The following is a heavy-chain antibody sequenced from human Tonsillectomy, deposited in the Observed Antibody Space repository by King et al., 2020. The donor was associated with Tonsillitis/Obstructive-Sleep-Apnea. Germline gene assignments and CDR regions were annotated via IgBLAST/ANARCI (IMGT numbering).Heavy chain of an antibody. CDR2: INYNGGSI. D-gene: IGHD2-21*02. J-gene: IGHJ6*03. CDR1: GFTFDKYA. V-gene: IGHV3-9*01. Sequence: VQLVESGGGLVQPGRSLRLSCAASGFTFDKYAMYWVRQAPGKGLEWVSAINYNGGSIAYADSVQGRFIISRDNAKKSLYLQMNSLRAEETALYYCATRPRHDVCVGDAMDAWGKGTTVTVSS. CDR3: ATRPRHDVCVGDAMDA.